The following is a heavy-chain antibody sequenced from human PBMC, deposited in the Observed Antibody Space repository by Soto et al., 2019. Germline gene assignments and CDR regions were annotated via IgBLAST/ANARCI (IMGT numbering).Heavy chain of an antibody. CDR2: IYYGGFT. CDR3: ARAIVGAPSFDC. D-gene: IGHD1-26*01. V-gene: IGHV4-39*01. CDR1: GGSISSSSYY. J-gene: IGHJ4*02. Sequence: QLQLQESGPGLVKPSETLSLRCTVSGGSISSSSYYWGWIRQPPGKGLEWIGSIYYGGFTYDNPSLKSRVTLSVDPSKNQFSRNLSSVTAADTAVYYCARAIVGAPSFDCWGQGTLVTVSS.